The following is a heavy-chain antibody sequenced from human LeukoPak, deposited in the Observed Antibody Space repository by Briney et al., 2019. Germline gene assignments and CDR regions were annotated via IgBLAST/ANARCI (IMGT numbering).Heavy chain of an antibody. Sequence: SETLSLTCTVSGGSISSSSYYWGWIRQPPGKGLEWIGSIYYSGSTYYNPSLKSRVTISVDTSKNQFSLKLSSVTAADTAVYYCARGRITMVRGVRLRGNWFDPWGQGTLVTVSS. D-gene: IGHD3-10*01. CDR2: IYYSGST. CDR3: ARGRITMVRGVRLRGNWFDP. V-gene: IGHV4-39*01. J-gene: IGHJ5*02. CDR1: GGSISSSSYY.